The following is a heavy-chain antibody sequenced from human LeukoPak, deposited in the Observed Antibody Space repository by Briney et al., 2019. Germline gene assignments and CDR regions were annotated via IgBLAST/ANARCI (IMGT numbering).Heavy chain of an antibody. J-gene: IGHJ4*02. CDR3: ARGDSGSHLDY. Sequence: PGGSLRLSCVASGFTFSSYAMHWVRQAPGKGLEYVSAISNNGGSTYYANPVKGRFTISRDNSKNTLSLQMGSLRAEDKAVYYCARGDSGSHLDYWGQGSLVTVSS. CDR2: ISNNGGST. CDR1: GFTFSSYA. D-gene: IGHD1-26*01. V-gene: IGHV3-64*01.